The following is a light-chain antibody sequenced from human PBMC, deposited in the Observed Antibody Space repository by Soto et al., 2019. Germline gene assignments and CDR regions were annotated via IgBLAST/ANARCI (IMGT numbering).Light chain of an antibody. CDR3: QKYDSAPLT. CDR2: AAS. J-gene: IGKJ4*01. V-gene: IGKV1-27*01. CDR1: QGIRNF. Sequence: DIQMTQSPSSLSASVGDRVTITCRASQGIRNFLAWYQQKPGKVPKLLIYAASTLQSGVPYRFSGSGSGTDFTLTISSLQPEDVATYYGQKYDSAPLTFGGGTKVEIK.